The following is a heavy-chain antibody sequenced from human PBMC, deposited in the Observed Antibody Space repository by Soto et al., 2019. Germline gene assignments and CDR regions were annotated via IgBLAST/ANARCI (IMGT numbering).Heavy chain of an antibody. D-gene: IGHD3-10*01. CDR3: ARDLAGRYYHIFDP. J-gene: IGHJ5*02. Sequence: EVQLVESGGGLVQPGGSLRLSCAASGFTVSSNYMSWVRQAPGKGLEWVSVIYSGGSTYYADSVKGRFTISRDNSKNTLYLQMNSLRAEDTAVYYCARDLAGRYYHIFDPWGQGTLVTVSS. CDR2: IYSGGST. CDR1: GFTVSSNY. V-gene: IGHV3-66*01.